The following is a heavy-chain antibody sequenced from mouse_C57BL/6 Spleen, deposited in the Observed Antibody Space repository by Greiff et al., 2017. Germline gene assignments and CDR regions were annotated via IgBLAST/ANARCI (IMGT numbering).Heavy chain of an antibody. CDR1: GYTFTSYW. V-gene: IGHV1-64*01. CDR3: ARGRTGDYFDY. D-gene: IGHD4-1*01. CDR2: IHPNSGST. Sequence: QVQLQQPGAELVKPGASVKLSCKASGYTFTSYWMHWVKQRPGQGLEWIGMIHPNSGSTNYNEKFKSKATLTVDKSSSTAYMQISSLTSEDSAVYYCARGRTGDYFDYWGQGTTLTVSS. J-gene: IGHJ2*01.